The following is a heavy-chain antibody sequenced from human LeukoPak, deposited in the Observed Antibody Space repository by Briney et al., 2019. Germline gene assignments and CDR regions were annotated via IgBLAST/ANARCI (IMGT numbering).Heavy chain of an antibody. CDR2: INPRSSST. Sequence: ASVKVSCKASGYTFTSYYIHWVRQAPGQGLEWMGIINPRSSSTNYAQKFQGRVTMTRATSTSTVYMEVRSLRSEDAAVYYCARPRVEHDYDRSGSFDSWGQGTLVIVSS. D-gene: IGHD3-22*01. CDR1: GYTFTSYY. V-gene: IGHV1-46*01. J-gene: IGHJ4*02. CDR3: ARPRVEHDYDRSGSFDS.